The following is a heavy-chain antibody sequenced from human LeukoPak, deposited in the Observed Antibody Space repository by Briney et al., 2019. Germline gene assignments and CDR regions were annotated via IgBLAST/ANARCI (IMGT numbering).Heavy chain of an antibody. V-gene: IGHV4-34*01. CDR3: ASRADYNWFDP. Sequence: KASETLSLTCAVYGGSFSGHYWRWIRQPPGKGLEWIGEINQSGSTNYNPSLKSRVTISVETSKNQFSLNLSSVTAADTAVYYCASRADYNWFDPWGQGTLVTVSS. J-gene: IGHJ5*02. CDR1: GGSFSGHY. CDR2: INQSGST.